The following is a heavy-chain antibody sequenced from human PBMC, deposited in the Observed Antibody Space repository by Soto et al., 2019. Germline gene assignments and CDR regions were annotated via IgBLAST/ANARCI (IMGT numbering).Heavy chain of an antibody. Sequence: RLSSAASGLTFSSYWMSWVRQAPGKGLEWVANITQDGSETYYLHSVKGRFTISRDNAKSTRFLQMISLSLEDKAPDYVLKVRRGQYDTWGQGTLVTVSS. V-gene: IGHV3-7*03. CDR1: GLTFSSYW. J-gene: IGHJ5*02. CDR2: ITQDGSET. CDR3: LKVRRGQYDT. D-gene: IGHD1-1*01.